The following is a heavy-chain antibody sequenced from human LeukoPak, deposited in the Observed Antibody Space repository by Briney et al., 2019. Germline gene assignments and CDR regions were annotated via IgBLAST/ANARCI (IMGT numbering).Heavy chain of an antibody. J-gene: IGHJ4*02. Sequence: PGGSLTLSCAASGFTFDDYAMHWVRQAPGKGREWVSLISWEGGRTYYAYSVKGRFIISRDNSKTSLYLQMNSLRAEDTALYYCAKDKFDGTGSYYFDYWGQGTLVTVSS. CDR1: GFTFDDYA. D-gene: IGHD3-10*01. V-gene: IGHV3-43D*04. CDR3: AKDKFDGTGSYYFDY. CDR2: ISWEGGRT.